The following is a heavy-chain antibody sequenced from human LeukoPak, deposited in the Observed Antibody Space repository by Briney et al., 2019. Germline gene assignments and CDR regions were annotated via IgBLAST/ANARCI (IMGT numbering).Heavy chain of an antibody. D-gene: IGHD3-16*01. V-gene: IGHV1-2*02. CDR1: GYTFTGYY. CDR3: ARDFFMITFGGVINDAFDF. Sequence: ASVKVSCKASGYTFTGYYMHWVRQAHGQGLEWMGWINPNSGGTNYAQKFQGRVTMTRDTSISTAYMELSRLRSDDTAVYYCARDFFMITFGGVINDAFDFWGQGTMVTVSS. CDR2: INPNSGGT. J-gene: IGHJ3*01.